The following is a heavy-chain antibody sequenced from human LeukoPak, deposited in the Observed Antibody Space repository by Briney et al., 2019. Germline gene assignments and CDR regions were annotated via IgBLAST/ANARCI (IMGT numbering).Heavy chain of an antibody. Sequence: PGGSLRLSCAASGFTFSSYAMSWVRQAPGKGLEWVSAISGSDGSTYYADSVKGRFTISRDNSKNTLYLQMNSLRAEDTAVYYCAKRRGYYDSSGYYYDYWGQGTLVTVSS. D-gene: IGHD3-22*01. V-gene: IGHV3-23*01. CDR2: ISGSDGST. CDR1: GFTFSSYA. J-gene: IGHJ4*02. CDR3: AKRRGYYDSSGYYYDY.